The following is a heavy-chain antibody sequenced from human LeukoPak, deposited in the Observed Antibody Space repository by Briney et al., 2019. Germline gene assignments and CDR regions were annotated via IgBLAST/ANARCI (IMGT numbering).Heavy chain of an antibody. CDR1: GGSVSSGSYY. CDR2: IYYSGST. CDR3: ARSGGWYFDL. D-gene: IGHD3-10*01. Sequence: PSETLSLTCTVSGGSVSSGSYYWSWIRQPPGKGLEWIGYIYYSGSTNYNPSLKSRVTISVDTSKNQFSLKLSSVTAAGTAVYYCARSGGWYFDLWGRGTLVTVSS. V-gene: IGHV4-61*01. J-gene: IGHJ2*01.